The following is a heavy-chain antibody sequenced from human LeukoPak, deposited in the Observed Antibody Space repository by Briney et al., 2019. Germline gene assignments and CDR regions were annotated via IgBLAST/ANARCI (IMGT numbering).Heavy chain of an antibody. J-gene: IGHJ3*02. Sequence: PSETLSLTCTVSGGFISGYYWSWIRQPAGKGLEWIGRIYTSESTHYNPSLKSRVTMSVDTSKNQFSLKLSSVTAADTAVYYCARIITGTTTAFDIWGQGTIVTVSS. D-gene: IGHD1-7*01. CDR2: IYTSEST. CDR1: GGFISGYY. CDR3: ARIITGTTTAFDI. V-gene: IGHV4-4*07.